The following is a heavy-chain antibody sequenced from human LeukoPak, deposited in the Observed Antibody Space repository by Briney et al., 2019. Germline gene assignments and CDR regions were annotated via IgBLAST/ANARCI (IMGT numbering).Heavy chain of an antibody. V-gene: IGHV3-21*01. CDR3: ARAMMVVANLWGVFDY. J-gene: IGHJ4*02. D-gene: IGHD3-22*01. CDR1: GFTFSSYN. Sequence: PGGSLRLSCAASGFTFSSYNMNWVRQAPGKGLEWISSISSSSGYIYYADSVKGRFTISRDNAKNSLYLQMNSLSAEDTAVYYCARAMMVVANLWGVFDYWGQGTLVTVSS. CDR2: ISSSSGYI.